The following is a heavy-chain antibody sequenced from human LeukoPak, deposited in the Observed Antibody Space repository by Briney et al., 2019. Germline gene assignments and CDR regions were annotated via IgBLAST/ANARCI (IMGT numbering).Heavy chain of an antibody. CDR1: GGSFSGYY. CDR3: AKVKYSGSLGEKSYFDY. D-gene: IGHD1-26*01. Sequence: SETLSLTCAVYGGSFSGYYWSWIRQPPGKGLEWIGEINHSGSTNYNPSLKSRVTISVDTSKNQFSLKLSSVTAADTAVYYCAKVKYSGSLGEKSYFDYWGQGTLVTVSS. V-gene: IGHV4-34*01. CDR2: INHSGST. J-gene: IGHJ4*02.